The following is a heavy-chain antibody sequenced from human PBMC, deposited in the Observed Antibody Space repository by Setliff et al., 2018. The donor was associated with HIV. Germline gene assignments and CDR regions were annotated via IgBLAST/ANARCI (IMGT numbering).Heavy chain of an antibody. CDR2: IYYSGST. V-gene: IGHV4-59*11. D-gene: IGHD3-3*01. Sequence: PSETLSLTCTVSGGSISSHYWSWVRQPPGKGLEWIGYIYYSGSTNYKPSFKSRVSISVDTSRNQFSLNLTSLTTADTAMYYCARSYYDFWNGLPRSFDVWGQGTMVTVSS. CDR3: ARSYYDFWNGLPRSFDV. CDR1: GGSISSHY. J-gene: IGHJ3*01.